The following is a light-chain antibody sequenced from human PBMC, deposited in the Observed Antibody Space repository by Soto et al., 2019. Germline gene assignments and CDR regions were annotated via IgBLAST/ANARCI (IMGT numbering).Light chain of an antibody. Sequence: QSALTQPASVSGSPGQSITISCSGTSSDIGNYNLVSWYQQHPGKAPKLMIYEGINRPSGVSTRLSGSKSGNTASLTISGLQAEDEADYYCCSYAGGNTYVFGTGTKVTVL. CDR1: SSDIGNYNL. CDR2: EGI. V-gene: IGLV2-23*01. CDR3: CSYAGGNTYV. J-gene: IGLJ1*01.